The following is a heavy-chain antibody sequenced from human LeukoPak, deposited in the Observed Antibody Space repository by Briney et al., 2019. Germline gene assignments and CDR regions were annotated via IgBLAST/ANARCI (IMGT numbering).Heavy chain of an antibody. CDR1: GFTFSSYA. CDR3: ARGRKWIWKKDTAMAS. V-gene: IGHV3-23*01. Sequence: GGSLRLSCAASGFTFSSYAMSWVRQAPGKGLEWVSAISGSGGSTYYADSVKGRFTISRDNAKNSLYLQMNSLRAEDPAVYYCARGRKWIWKKDTAMASWGQGTLVTVSS. J-gene: IGHJ5*02. D-gene: IGHD5-18*01. CDR2: ISGSGGST.